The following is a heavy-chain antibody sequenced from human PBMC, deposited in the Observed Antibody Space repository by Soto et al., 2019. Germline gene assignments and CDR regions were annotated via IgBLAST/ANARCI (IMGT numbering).Heavy chain of an antibody. CDR2: LSYDGSNK. Sequence: QVQLVESGGGVVQPGRSLRLSCAASGFTFSSYAMHWVRQAPGKGLEWVAVLSYDGSNKYYADSVKGRFTISRDNSKNTLYLQMNSLRAEDTAVYYCATPDQDSSGYLLWGQGTLVTVSS. CDR1: GFTFSSYA. J-gene: IGHJ4*02. D-gene: IGHD3-22*01. CDR3: ATPDQDSSGYLL. V-gene: IGHV3-30-3*01.